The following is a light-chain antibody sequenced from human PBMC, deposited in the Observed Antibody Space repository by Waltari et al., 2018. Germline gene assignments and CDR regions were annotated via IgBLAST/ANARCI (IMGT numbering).Light chain of an antibody. CDR2: KAS. Sequence: DIQMTQSPSTLSASVGDRVTITCRASQSINSWLAWYQQKPGKAPNLLIYKASTLESGVPSRFSGSGSGTDFTLTISSLQPDDIATYYCQHYDNLPYTFGQGTKVEIK. CDR1: QSINSW. CDR3: QHYDNLPYT. V-gene: IGKV1-5*03. J-gene: IGKJ2*01.